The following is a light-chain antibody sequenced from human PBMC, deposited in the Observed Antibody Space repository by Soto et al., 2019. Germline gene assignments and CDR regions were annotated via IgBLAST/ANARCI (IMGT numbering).Light chain of an antibody. J-gene: IGLJ1*01. V-gene: IGLV1-51*02. CDR1: SSNIGNNY. CDR3: GTWDSSLSGGV. Sequence: VLTQPPSVSAAPGQKVTISCSGSSSNIGNNYVSWYQQLPGTAPKLLIYENNKRPSGIPDRFSGSKSGTSATLGITGLQTGDEADYYCGTWDSSLSGGVFGTGTKLTVL. CDR2: ENN.